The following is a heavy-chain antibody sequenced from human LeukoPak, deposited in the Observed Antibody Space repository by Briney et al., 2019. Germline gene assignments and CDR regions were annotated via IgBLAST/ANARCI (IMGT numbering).Heavy chain of an antibody. CDR3: ARGHVVTTLDF. J-gene: IGHJ4*02. D-gene: IGHD4-17*01. CDR1: GFAFSDYY. V-gene: IGHV3-11*01. CDR2: ISGSGTTI. Sequence: GGSLRLSCAASGFAFSDYYMTWIRQAPGKGLEWVSYISGSGTTIYYADSVKGRFTISRDNAKNSLYLQMNSLRAEDTAVYYCARGHVVTTLDFWGQGTLVTVSS.